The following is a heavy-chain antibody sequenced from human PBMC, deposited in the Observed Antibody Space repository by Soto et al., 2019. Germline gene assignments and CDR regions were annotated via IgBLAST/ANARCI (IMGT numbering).Heavy chain of an antibody. CDR3: ARGRDLNIVATITADWFDP. Sequence: SETLSLTCTVSGGSISSYYWSWIRQPPGKGLEWIGYIYYSGSTNYNPSLKSRVTISVDTSKNQFSLKLSSVTAADTAVYYCARGRDLNIVATITADWFDPWGQGTLVTVSS. CDR1: GGSISSYY. D-gene: IGHD5-12*01. V-gene: IGHV4-59*12. CDR2: IYYSGST. J-gene: IGHJ5*02.